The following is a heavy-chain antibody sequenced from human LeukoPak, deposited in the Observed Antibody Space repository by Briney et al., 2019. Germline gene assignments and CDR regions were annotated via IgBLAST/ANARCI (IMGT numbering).Heavy chain of an antibody. V-gene: IGHV3-73*01. D-gene: IGHD3-22*01. J-gene: IGHJ4*02. CDR1: GFTFGGSA. CDR3: TNYYDSSGYSPLDY. Sequence: GGSLRLSCAASGFTFGGSAMHWVRQASGKGLEWVGRIRSKANSYATAYAASVKGRFTISRDDSKNTAYLQMNSLKTEDTAVYYCTNYYDSSGYSPLDYWGQGTLVTVSS. CDR2: IRSKANSYAT.